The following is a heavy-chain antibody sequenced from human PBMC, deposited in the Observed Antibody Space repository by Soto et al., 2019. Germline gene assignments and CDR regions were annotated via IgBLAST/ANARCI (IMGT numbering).Heavy chain of an antibody. V-gene: IGHV4-31*03. CDR1: SGSISSSGYY. D-gene: IGHD4-17*01. CDR3: AREKLGGDEYGDYDPNYYYYGLDV. Sequence: QVQLQESGPGLVKPSQTLSLTCTVSSGSISSSGYYWTWIHQPPGKGLEWIGYIDYLGSTYYSPSLKSRLTISLDTSENQFSVKLSSVTAADTAVYFCAREKLGGDEYGDYDPNYYYYGLDVWGQGTTVTVSS. CDR2: IDYLGST. J-gene: IGHJ6*02.